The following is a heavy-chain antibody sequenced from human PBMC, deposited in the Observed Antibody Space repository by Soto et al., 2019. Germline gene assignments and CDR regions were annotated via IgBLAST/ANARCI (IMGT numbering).Heavy chain of an antibody. CDR2: IYPSDSDT. Sequence: PGESLTISCKGSGYNFAGYWIAWVRQMPGKGLELMGIIYPSDSDTRCRPSFQGQVTISADKSISYAYLQWSSLRASDTAMYYCARGGVSTRTFDYWGQGNPVTVSS. V-gene: IGHV5-51*01. CDR1: GYNFAGYW. CDR3: ARGGVSTRTFDY. J-gene: IGHJ4*02. D-gene: IGHD3-3*01.